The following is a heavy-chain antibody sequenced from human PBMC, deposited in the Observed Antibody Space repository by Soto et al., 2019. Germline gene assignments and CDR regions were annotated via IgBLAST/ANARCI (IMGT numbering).Heavy chain of an antibody. V-gene: IGHV1-69*12. Sequence: QVQLVQSGAEVKKPGSSVKVSCKASGGTFSSYAISWVRQAPGQGLEWMGGIIPIFGTANYAQKFQGRVTSPADESTSTAYMELSSLRSEVTAVYYCARDDYGDYRSYYYYGMDVWGQGTTVTGSS. CDR3: ARDDYGDYRSYYYYGMDV. J-gene: IGHJ6*02. CDR1: GGTFSSYA. D-gene: IGHD4-17*01. CDR2: IIPIFGTA.